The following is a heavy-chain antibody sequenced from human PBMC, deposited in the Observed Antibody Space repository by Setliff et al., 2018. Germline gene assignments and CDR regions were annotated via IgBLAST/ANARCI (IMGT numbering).Heavy chain of an antibody. Sequence: ASVKVSCKASGGTFSTYAISWVRQAPGQGLEWMGKIIPLFGTINYAQKFQGRVTITADESTSTAYMELSSLRSDDTAVYYCARALGATITHFDYWGQGTLVTVSS. CDR3: ARALGATITHFDY. CDR2: IIPLFGTI. CDR1: GGTFSTYA. V-gene: IGHV1-69*13. J-gene: IGHJ4*02. D-gene: IGHD1-26*01.